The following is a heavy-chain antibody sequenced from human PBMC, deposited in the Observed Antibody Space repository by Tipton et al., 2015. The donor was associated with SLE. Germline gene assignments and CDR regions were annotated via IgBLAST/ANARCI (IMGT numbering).Heavy chain of an antibody. CDR3: ARVSDYYDSSGYYPASYYFDY. CDR2: ISSNGGST. V-gene: IGHV3-64*01. J-gene: IGHJ4*02. Sequence: SLRLSCAASGFTFSSYSMNWVRQAPGKGLEYVSAISSNGGSTYYANSVKGRFTISRDNSKNTLYLQMNSLRAEDTAVYYCARVSDYYDSSGYYPASYYFDYWGQGTLVTVSS. CDR1: GFTFSSYS. D-gene: IGHD3-22*01.